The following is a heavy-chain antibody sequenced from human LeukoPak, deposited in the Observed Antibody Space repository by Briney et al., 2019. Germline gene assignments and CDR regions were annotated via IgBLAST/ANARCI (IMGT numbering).Heavy chain of an antibody. D-gene: IGHD3-22*01. CDR1: GGSISSYY. V-gene: IGHV4-59*01. Sequence: SEPLSLTCTVSGGSISSYYWSWIRQPPGKGLEWIGYIYYSGSTNYNPSLKSRVTISVDTSKNQFSLKLSSVTAADTAVYYCARGDSSGYTYYYYGMDVWGQGTTVTVSS. CDR3: ARGDSSGYTYYYYGMDV. J-gene: IGHJ6*02. CDR2: IYYSGST.